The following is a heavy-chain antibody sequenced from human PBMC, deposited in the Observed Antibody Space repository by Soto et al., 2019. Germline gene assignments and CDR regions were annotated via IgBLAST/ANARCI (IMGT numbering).Heavy chain of an antibody. CDR1: PGSLSSYY. D-gene: IGHD2-15*01. V-gene: IGHV4-59*01. CDR3: ARASSVLYCSGGTCYRYYYFDY. J-gene: IGHJ4*02. Sequence: SLTLSLTCTLSPGSLSSYYCRCIRHPPAHGMTWPGSLHSRGRAPYNTCLKSRVPISVDKSKNPFSMRLSYVTAADTAVYYCARASSVLYCSGGTCYRYYYFDYWHQGTRFAVAS. CDR2: LHSRGRA.